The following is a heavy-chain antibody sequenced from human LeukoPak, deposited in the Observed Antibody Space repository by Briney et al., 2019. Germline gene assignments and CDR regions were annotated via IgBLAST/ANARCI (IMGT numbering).Heavy chain of an antibody. CDR1: GDSVSSNSAA. J-gene: IGHJ3*01. D-gene: IGHD1-1*01. Sequence: SQTLSLTCAISGDSVSSNSAAWSWIRLSPSRGLEWLRRTYYRSKWYNDYAVSVRSRITINPDTSTNLFSLQLTSVTPEDTAEYYCATTVETGDSFDFWGPGTMVTVSS. CDR2: TYYRSKWYN. V-gene: IGHV6-1*01. CDR3: ATTVETGDSFDF.